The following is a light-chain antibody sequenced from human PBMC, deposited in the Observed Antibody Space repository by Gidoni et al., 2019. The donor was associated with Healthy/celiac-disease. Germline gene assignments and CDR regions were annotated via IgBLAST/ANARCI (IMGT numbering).Light chain of an antibody. CDR2: AAS. V-gene: IGKV1-39*01. CDR1: QSISSY. Sequence: DIQMTQSPSSLSASVGDRVTITCRASQSISSYLNWYQQKPGKAPQLLIYAASSLQSGVPSRFSGSGSGTDFTLTISSLQPEDFATYYCQQSYSTPPCTFGQXTKVEIK. J-gene: IGKJ1*01. CDR3: QQSYSTPPCT.